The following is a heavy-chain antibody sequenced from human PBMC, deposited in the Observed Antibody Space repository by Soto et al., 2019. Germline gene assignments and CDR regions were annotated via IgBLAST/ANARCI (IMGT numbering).Heavy chain of an antibody. CDR3: ARVSNSSIAARPPPFMDV. D-gene: IGHD6-6*01. CDR2: ISSSSSYI. CDR1: GFTFSSYS. V-gene: IGHV3-21*01. Sequence: GGSLRLSCAASGFTFSSYSMNWVRQAPGKGLEWVSSISSSSSYIYYADSVKGRFTISRDNAKNSLYLQMNSLRAEDTAVYYCARVSNSSIAARPPPFMDVWGQGTTVTVSS. J-gene: IGHJ6*02.